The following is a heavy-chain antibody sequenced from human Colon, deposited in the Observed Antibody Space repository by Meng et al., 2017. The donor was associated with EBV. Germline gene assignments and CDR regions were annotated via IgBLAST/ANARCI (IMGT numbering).Heavy chain of an antibody. Sequence: QVGLKEAGPGLVKPSETLSLTCTVSGASVSSGNSYWSWIRQPPGKGLEWIGYKYYSGSTNYNPSLKSRVTISVDTSKNQFSLRLTSVTAADTAVYYCAREAMPYYYHDYWGQGALVTVSS. CDR1: GASVSSGNSY. V-gene: IGHV4-61*01. CDR3: AREAMPYYYHDY. CDR2: KYYSGST. D-gene: IGHD2-2*01. J-gene: IGHJ4*02.